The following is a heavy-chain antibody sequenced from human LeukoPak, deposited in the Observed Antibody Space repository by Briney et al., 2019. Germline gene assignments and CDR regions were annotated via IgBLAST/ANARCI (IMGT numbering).Heavy chain of an antibody. V-gene: IGHV5-51*01. CDR1: GYSFTNYW. CDR2: IYPGDSDT. Sequence: PGESLKISCKGSGYSFTNYWIGWVRQMPGKGLEWMGIIYPGDSDTRYSPSFQGRVTISADKSISTAYLQRSSLKASDTAIYYCARRRDLDYWGQGTLVTVSS. J-gene: IGHJ4*02. CDR3: ARRRDLDY.